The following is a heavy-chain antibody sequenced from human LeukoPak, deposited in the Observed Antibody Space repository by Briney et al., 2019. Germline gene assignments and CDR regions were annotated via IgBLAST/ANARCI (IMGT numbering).Heavy chain of an antibody. D-gene: IGHD3-10*01. J-gene: IGHJ4*02. V-gene: IGHV3-30-3*01. CDR2: ISYAGSDK. CDR1: GFTFSSYA. Sequence: GRSLRLSCAASGFTFSSYAMHWVRQAPGKGLEWMAIISYAGSDKYYADSVKGRFTISRDNSKNTLYLQMTSLRAGDSALYFCARGNLWFSDYWGQGTLVTVSS. CDR3: ARGNLWFSDY.